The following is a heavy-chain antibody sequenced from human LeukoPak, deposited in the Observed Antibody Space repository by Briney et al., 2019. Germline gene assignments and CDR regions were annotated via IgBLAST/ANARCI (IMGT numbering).Heavy chain of an antibody. CDR2: ISSSSSYI. D-gene: IGHD6-13*01. CDR1: GFTFSSYS. V-gene: IGHV3-21*04. CDR3: AKDICPGYSSSWCLGGFQH. J-gene: IGHJ1*01. Sequence: PGGSLRLSCAASGFTFSSYSMNWVRQAPGKGLEWVSSISSSSSYIYYADSVKGRFTISRDNAKNSLYLQMNSLRAGDTALYYCAKDICPGYSSSWCLGGFQHWGQGTLVTVSS.